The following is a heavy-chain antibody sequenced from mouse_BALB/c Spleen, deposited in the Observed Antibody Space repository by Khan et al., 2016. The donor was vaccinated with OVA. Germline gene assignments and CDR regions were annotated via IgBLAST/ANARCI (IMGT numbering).Heavy chain of an antibody. J-gene: IGHJ2*01. Sequence: EVQHQQSGPELVKPGASVKISCTASGYSFTGYFMNWVMQSHGKSLEWIGRINPHIGEAFYNQKFKGKATLTVDESSSTAHMELRSLASEDSAVYYCARKNGSDFDYWGQGTTLTVSS. D-gene: IGHD1-1*01. CDR1: GYSFTGYF. CDR2: INPHIGEA. CDR3: ARKNGSDFDY. V-gene: IGHV1-20*02.